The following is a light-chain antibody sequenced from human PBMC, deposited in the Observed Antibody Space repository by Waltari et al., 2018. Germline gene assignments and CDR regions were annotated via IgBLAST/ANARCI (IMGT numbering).Light chain of an antibody. CDR2: VNSDGSH. Sequence: VLTPSPSASASLLSSVSLTSTLTGASCASTIARPLLQPEKGPRYMMNVNSDGSHDKADGIPERFSGSSAGAERYLIISRLQSDDEADYFCQTWGMNIQVFGGGTRLTVL. CDR1: GASCAST. J-gene: IGLJ3*02. V-gene: IGLV4-69*01. CDR3: QTWGMNIQV.